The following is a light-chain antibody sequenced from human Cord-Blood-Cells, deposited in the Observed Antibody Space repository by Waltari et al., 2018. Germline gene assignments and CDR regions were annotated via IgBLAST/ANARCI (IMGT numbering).Light chain of an antibody. CDR2: DVS. J-gene: IGLJ3*02. CDR3: SSYTSSSTWV. CDR1: SSDVGGYNY. V-gene: IGLV2-14*01. Sequence: QSALTQPASVSGSPGQSTTNSCTGTSSDVGGYNYVSWYQQHPGKAPKLMIYDVSKRPSGVSNRFSGSKSGNTASLTISGLQAEDEADYYCSSYTSSSTWVFGGGTKLTVL.